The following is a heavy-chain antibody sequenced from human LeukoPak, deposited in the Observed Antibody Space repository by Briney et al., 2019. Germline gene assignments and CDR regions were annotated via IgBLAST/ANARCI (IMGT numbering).Heavy chain of an antibody. V-gene: IGHV3-48*04. CDR2: ISSSSSTI. CDR3: ARMEVRGVTNFDY. Sequence: AGGSLRLSCAASGFTFSSYSMNWVRQAPGKGLEWVSYISSSSSTIYYADSVKGRFAISRDNAKNSLYLQMNSLRAEDTAVYYCARMEVRGVTNFDYWGQGTLVTVSS. J-gene: IGHJ4*02. CDR1: GFTFSSYS. D-gene: IGHD3-10*01.